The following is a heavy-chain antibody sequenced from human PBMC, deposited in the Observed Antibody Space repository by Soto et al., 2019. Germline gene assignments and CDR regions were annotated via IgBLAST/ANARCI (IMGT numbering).Heavy chain of an antibody. CDR2: INPSGGST. J-gene: IGHJ3*02. CDR3: ARVLERWLQYDAFDI. Sequence: GASVKVSCKASGYTFTSYYMHWVRQAPGQGLEWMGIINPSGGSTSSAQKFQGRVTMTRDTSTSTVYMELSSLRSEDTAVYYCARVLERWLQYDAFDIWGQGTMVTVSS. CDR1: GYTFTSYY. D-gene: IGHD4-4*01. V-gene: IGHV1-46*01.